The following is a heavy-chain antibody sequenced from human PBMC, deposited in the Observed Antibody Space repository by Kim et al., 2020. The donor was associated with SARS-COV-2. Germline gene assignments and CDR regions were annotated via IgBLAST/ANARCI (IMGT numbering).Heavy chain of an antibody. D-gene: IGHD6-13*01. Sequence: PSFQGHVTISTDRSINTAYLQWNSLKASDTAIYYCARHSRDGSTWDFFDFWGQGALVTVSS. CDR3: ARHSRDGSTWDFFDF. J-gene: IGHJ4*02. V-gene: IGHV5-10-1*01.